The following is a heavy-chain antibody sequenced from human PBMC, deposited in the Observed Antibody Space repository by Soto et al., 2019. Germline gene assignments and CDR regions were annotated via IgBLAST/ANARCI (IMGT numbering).Heavy chain of an antibody. Sequence: QVQLVQSGAEVKKPGASVKVSCKASGYTFTNYGIHWVRQAPGQRLEWMGWINAGNGNTKYSQKFQGRVTITRDTSASTAYMERSSLRSEDTAVFYCARAGYSSGWYHWYFDFWGRGTLVTVSS. CDR1: GYTFTNYG. CDR2: INAGNGNT. CDR3: ARAGYSSGWYHWYFDF. D-gene: IGHD6-19*01. V-gene: IGHV1-3*01. J-gene: IGHJ2*01.